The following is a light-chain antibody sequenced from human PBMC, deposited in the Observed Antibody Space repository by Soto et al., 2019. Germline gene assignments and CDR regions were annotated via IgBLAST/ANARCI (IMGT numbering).Light chain of an antibody. V-gene: IGKV1-5*03. J-gene: IGKJ4*01. CDR2: KAS. Sequence: DIQITQAPSGLSAFVGDKVNMTCRASQSISSWLAWYQQKPGKAPKLLIYKASSLESGVPSRFSGSGSGTEFTLTISSLQPDDFATYYCQKYNSYSLTFGGGNKVDIK. CDR3: QKYNSYSLT. CDR1: QSISSW.